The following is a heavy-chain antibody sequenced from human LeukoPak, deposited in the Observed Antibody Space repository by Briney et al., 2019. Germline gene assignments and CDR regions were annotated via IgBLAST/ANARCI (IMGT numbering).Heavy chain of an antibody. Sequence: GGALRLSCAASGFTFSSDGLHWLRQAPGKGLEWVAGIWYDGSNKYYAESVKCHFTLSRDNSKNTLSLQMNCLRAEGTAVYSCASVYGPHYYYYYMDVWGKGTPVTVSS. J-gene: IGHJ6*03. D-gene: IGHD2-8*01. CDR2: IWYDGSNK. V-gene: IGHV3-33*01. CDR3: ASVYGPHYYYYYMDV. CDR1: GFTFSSDG.